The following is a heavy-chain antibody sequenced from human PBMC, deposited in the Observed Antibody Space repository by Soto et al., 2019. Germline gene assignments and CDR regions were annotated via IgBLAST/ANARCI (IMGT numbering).Heavy chain of an antibody. D-gene: IGHD2-2*01. CDR2: IYYSGST. CDR1: GGSISSGDYY. CDR3: ARVDIVVVPAAIRDIWFDP. J-gene: IGHJ5*02. Sequence: KSSETLSLTCTVSGGSISSGDYYWSWIRQPPGKGLEWIGYIYYSGSTYYNPSLKSRVTISVDTSKNQFSLKLSSVTAADTAVYYCARVDIVVVPAAIRDIWFDPWGQGTLVTVSS. V-gene: IGHV4-30-4*01.